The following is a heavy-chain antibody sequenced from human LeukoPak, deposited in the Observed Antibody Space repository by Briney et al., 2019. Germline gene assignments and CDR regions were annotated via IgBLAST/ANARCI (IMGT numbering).Heavy chain of an antibody. CDR2: INPNSGGT. V-gene: IGHV1-2*02. CDR1: GYTFTGYY. Sequence: ASVKVSCKASGYTFTGYYMHWVRQAPGQGLGLMGLINPNSGGTNYAQKFQGRVTMTRDTAISKAYMELSRLRSDDTALYYCERGPFYDFSSGYYENWFDPWGQGTLVTVSS. J-gene: IGHJ5*02. CDR3: ERGPFYDFSSGYYENWFDP. D-gene: IGHD3-3*01.